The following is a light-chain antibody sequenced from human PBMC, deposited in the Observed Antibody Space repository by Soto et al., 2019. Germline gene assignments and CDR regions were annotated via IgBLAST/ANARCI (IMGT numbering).Light chain of an antibody. Sequence: DIEMTQSPSSLSASVGDTVTITCRASQSISNYVNWYQQRPGKAPNLLIYAASSLQSGVPSRFSGSGSGTDFTLTISSLQPEDFATYDCQQSYSTPWTFGQGTRLEIK. CDR1: QSISNY. CDR3: QQSYSTPWT. CDR2: AAS. V-gene: IGKV1-39*01. J-gene: IGKJ5*01.